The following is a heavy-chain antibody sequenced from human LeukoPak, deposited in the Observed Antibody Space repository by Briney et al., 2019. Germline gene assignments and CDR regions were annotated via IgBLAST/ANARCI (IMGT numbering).Heavy chain of an antibody. V-gene: IGHV3-11*01. D-gene: IGHD4-11*01. CDR1: GFTFSDYY. J-gene: IGHJ6*02. Sequence: GGSLRLSCAASGFTFSDYYMSWIRQAPGKGLEWVSYISSSGSTIYYADSVKGRFTISRGNAKNSLYLQMNSLRAEDTAVYYCARDYSTSYYYGMDVWGQGTTVTVSS. CDR3: ARDYSTSYYYGMDV. CDR2: ISSSGSTI.